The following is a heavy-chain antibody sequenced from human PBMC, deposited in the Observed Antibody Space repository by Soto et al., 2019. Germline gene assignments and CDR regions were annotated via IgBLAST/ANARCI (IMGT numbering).Heavy chain of an antibody. J-gene: IGHJ6*02. CDR1: GFTFSSYS. CDR3: ARDYLAYYGVPLYYYYYGMDV. Sequence: GGSLRLSCAASGFTFSSYSMNWVRQAPGKGLEWVSYISSSSSTIYYADSVKGRFTISRDNAKNSLYLQMNSLRDEDTAVYYCARDYLAYYGVPLYYYYYGMDVWGQGTTVTVSS. D-gene: IGHD4-17*01. CDR2: ISSSSSTI. V-gene: IGHV3-48*02.